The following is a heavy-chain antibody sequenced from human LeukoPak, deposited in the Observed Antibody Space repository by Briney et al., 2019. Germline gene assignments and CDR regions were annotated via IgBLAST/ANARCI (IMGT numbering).Heavy chain of an antibody. V-gene: IGHV1-69*05. D-gene: IGHD2-15*01. CDR2: IIPIFGTA. Sequence: ASVKVSCKASGGTFSSYAISWVRQAPGQGLEWMGGIIPIFGTANYAQKFQGRVTITTDESTSTAYMELSSLRSEDTAVYYCAREDRGYCSGGSCLYYFDYWGQGTLVTGSS. CDR1: GGTFSSYA. CDR3: AREDRGYCSGGSCLYYFDY. J-gene: IGHJ4*02.